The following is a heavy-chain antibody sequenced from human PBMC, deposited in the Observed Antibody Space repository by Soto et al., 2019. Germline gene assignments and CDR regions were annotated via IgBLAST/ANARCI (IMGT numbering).Heavy chain of an antibody. CDR2: IDHRGST. CDR1: SGSFSGYY. V-gene: IGHV4-34*01. D-gene: IGHD6-19*01. CDR3: ARELAVARGAFDI. J-gene: IGHJ3*02. Sequence: QVQLQQWGAGLLKPSETLSLTCAVYSGSFSGYYWSCVRQPPGKGREWIGEIDHRGSTNYNPSLKSRVTISVDTSKNQFSLKLSSVIAADTAVYYCARELAVARGAFDIWGQGTMVTVSS.